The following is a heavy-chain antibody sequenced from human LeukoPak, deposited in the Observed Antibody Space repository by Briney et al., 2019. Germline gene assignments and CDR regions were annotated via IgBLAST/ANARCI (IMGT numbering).Heavy chain of an antibody. D-gene: IGHD1-14*01. CDR2: IKQDGSEK. Sequence: GGSLRLSCVASGFTFNTYWMSWVRQAPGKGLEWVASIKQDGSEKYYVDSVKGRFTISRDNAKNSLYLQMNSLRAEDTAVYYCARLIRTYFDYWGQGTLVTVSS. CDR3: ARLIRTYFDY. J-gene: IGHJ4*02. V-gene: IGHV3-7*05. CDR1: GFTFNTYW.